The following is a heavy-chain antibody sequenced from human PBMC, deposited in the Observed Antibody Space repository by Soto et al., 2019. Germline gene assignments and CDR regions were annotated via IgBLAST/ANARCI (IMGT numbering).Heavy chain of an antibody. CDR3: ARPRPGDSSSSHYGMDV. V-gene: IGHV1-69*01. CDR1: GGTFSSYA. CDR2: IIPIFGTA. J-gene: IGHJ6*02. D-gene: IGHD6-6*01. Sequence: QVQLVQSGAEVKKPGSSVKVSCKASGGTFSSYAISWVRQAPGQGLEWMGGIIPIFGTANYAQKFQGRVTITADESTSTAYMELSSLRSEDTAVYYCARPRPGDSSSSHYGMDVWGQGTTVTVSS.